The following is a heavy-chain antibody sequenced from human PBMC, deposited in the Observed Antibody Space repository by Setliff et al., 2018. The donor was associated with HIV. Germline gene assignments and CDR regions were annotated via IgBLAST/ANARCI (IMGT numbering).Heavy chain of an antibody. V-gene: IGHV4-34*01. Sequence: SETLSLTCAVYGGSFSEYYWSWIRQSPGKGLEWIGEINHSGSTHYNPPLKSRATISVDTSKNQFSLRLNSVTDADTAVYYCARGATLLPGYSDRWEYFYMDVWGKGTTVTVSS. CDR2: INHSGST. D-gene: IGHD5-12*01. CDR3: ARGATLLPGYSDRWEYFYMDV. J-gene: IGHJ6*03. CDR1: GGSFSEYY.